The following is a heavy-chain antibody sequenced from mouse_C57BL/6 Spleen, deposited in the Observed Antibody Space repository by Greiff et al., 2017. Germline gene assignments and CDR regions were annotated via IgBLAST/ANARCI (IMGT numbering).Heavy chain of an antibody. J-gene: IGHJ3*01. D-gene: IGHD2-3*01. CDR1: GYTFTDYE. Sequence: QVQLKESGAELVRPGASVTLSCKASGYTFTDYEMHWVKQTPVHGLEWIGAIDPETGGTAYNQKFKGKAILTADKSSSTAYMELRSLTSEDSAVYYCTRSYDGYYVAAYWGQGTLVTVSA. CDR2: IDPETGGT. V-gene: IGHV1-15*01. CDR3: TRSYDGYYVAAY.